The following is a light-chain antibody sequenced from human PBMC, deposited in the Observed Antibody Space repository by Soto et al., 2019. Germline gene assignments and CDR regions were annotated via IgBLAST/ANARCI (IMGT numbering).Light chain of an antibody. Sequence: DIQMTQSPSSLSASVGDRVTITCRTSQNIIKYLNWYQQKLGKAPKFLIYGASTLQTGVPSRFSGGGSGTDFTLTISSLQPEDFATYYCQQTYTTPYTFGQGTKLDIK. V-gene: IGKV1-39*01. CDR2: GAS. CDR3: QQTYTTPYT. CDR1: QNIIKY. J-gene: IGKJ2*01.